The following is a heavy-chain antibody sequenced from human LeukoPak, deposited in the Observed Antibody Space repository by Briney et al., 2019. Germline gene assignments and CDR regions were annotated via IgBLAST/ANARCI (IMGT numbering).Heavy chain of an antibody. V-gene: IGHV4-59*01. Sequence: SETLSLTCTVSGDSVPGGSISSYYWSWIRQSPGKGLEWIGYIYNDGGTNYNPSLKSRVTISADTSKNQFSLSLSSVTAADTAVYYCARNLRFGDLSPLGFWGQGTLVIVSS. CDR2: IYNDGGT. CDR3: ARNLRFGDLSPLGF. CDR1: GDSVPGGSISSYY. D-gene: IGHD3-10*01. J-gene: IGHJ4*02.